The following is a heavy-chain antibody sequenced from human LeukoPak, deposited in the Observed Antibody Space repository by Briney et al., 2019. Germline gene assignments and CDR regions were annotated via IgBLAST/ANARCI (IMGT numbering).Heavy chain of an antibody. D-gene: IGHD3-16*01. V-gene: IGHV3-7*01. CDR3: ATYTNWVAGDV. J-gene: IGHJ6*02. CDR2: IKEDGSER. CDR1: GFTLSDSW. Sequence: GEPLRLSCAASGFTLSDSWMSWVRHPPGKGLERVGNIKEDGSERYYVDSVKGRLTISRHNARSSLYLQMSSLRTEDTAVYYCATYTNWVAGDVWGQGTTVSVSS.